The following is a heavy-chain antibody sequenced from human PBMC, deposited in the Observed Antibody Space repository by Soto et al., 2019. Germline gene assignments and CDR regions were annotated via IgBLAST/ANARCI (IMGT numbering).Heavy chain of an antibody. CDR2: FDPEVGET. CDR1: GYTLTELS. J-gene: IGHJ2*01. Sequence: QVPLVQSGAEVKKPGASVKVSCKVSGYTLTELSMHWVRQAPGKGLEWMGGFDPEVGETIYAQKFQGRVTMTEDTSTDTAYMELSSLRSEDTAVYYCATEWGIAVAGPPAGEFDLWGRGTLVTVSS. CDR3: ATEWGIAVAGPPAGEFDL. D-gene: IGHD6-19*01. V-gene: IGHV1-24*01.